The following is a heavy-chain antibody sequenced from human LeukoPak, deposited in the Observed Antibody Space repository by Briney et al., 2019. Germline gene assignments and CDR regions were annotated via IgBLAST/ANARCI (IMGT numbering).Heavy chain of an antibody. CDR1: GFTFSSYS. CDR3: ARSATGTYY. J-gene: IGHJ4*02. V-gene: IGHV3-21*01. Sequence: GGSLRLSCVASGFTFSSYSMNWVRQAPGKGLEWVSSISSSSSYKYYTDSVKGRFTISRDNAKNSLYLQMNSLRAEDTAVYYCARSATGTYYWGQGTLVTVSS. D-gene: IGHD1-1*01. CDR2: ISSSSSYK.